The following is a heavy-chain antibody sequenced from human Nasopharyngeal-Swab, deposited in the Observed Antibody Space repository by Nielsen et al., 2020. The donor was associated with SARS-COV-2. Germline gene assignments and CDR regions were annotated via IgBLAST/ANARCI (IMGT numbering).Heavy chain of an antibody. CDR2: TYYRSKWYN. V-gene: IGHV6-1*01. CDR1: GDSVSSNSAA. D-gene: IGHD6-19*01. Sequence: SQTLSLTRAISGDSVSSNSAAWNWIRQSPSRGLEWLGRTYYRSKWYNDYAVSVKRRITINPDTSKNQFSLQLNSVTPEDTAVYYCARGWYSSGWNDYWGQGTLVTVSS. J-gene: IGHJ4*02. CDR3: ARGWYSSGWNDY.